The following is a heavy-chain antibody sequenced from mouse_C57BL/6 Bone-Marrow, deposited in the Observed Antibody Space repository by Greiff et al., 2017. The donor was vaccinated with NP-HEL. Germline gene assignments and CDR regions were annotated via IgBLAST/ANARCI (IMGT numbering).Heavy chain of an antibody. Sequence: EVKLQESGPGLVKPSQSLSLTCSVTGYSITSGYYWNWIRQFPGNKLEWMGYISYDGSNNYNPSLKNRISITRDTSKNQFFLKLNSVTTEDTATYYCARDGWDAYAMDYWGQGTSVTVSS. CDR1: GYSITSGYY. V-gene: IGHV3-6*01. D-gene: IGHD4-1*01. CDR3: ARDGWDAYAMDY. CDR2: ISYDGSN. J-gene: IGHJ4*01.